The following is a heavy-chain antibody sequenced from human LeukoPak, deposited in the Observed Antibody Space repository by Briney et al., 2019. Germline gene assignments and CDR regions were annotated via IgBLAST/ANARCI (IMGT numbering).Heavy chain of an antibody. CDR1: GFTFSDAW. J-gene: IGHJ4*02. D-gene: IGHD6-25*01. Sequence: GGSLRLSCVGSGFTFSDAWISWVRQAPGKGLEWVGRIKSKIDGGTIDYAAPVKGRFTISRDDSRNTLYLQMNSLKTEDTAVYYCTTRRQDGCWGQGTLVTVSS. V-gene: IGHV3-15*01. CDR2: IKSKIDGGTI. CDR3: TTRRQDGC.